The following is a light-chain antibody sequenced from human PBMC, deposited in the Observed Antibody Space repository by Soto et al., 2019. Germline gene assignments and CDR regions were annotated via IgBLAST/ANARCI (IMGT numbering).Light chain of an antibody. V-gene: IGLV1-51*01. J-gene: IGLJ2*01. Sequence: QSVLTQPPSVSAAPGQKVTISCSGSSSNIGNNYVSWYQQLPGTAPKVLIYDNNKRPSGMPDRFSGSKSGTSATLGITGLQTGDEADYYCGTWDSSPSAGVFGGGTKVPVL. CDR2: DNN. CDR3: GTWDSSPSAGV. CDR1: SSNIGNNY.